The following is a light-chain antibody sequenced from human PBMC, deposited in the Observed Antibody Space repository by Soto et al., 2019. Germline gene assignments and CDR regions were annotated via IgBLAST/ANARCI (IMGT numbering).Light chain of an antibody. CDR2: AAS. J-gene: IGKJ2*01. CDR3: QQSYFTFFT. CDR1: QNINNY. V-gene: IGKV1-39*01. Sequence: DIPMTQSPSSLSASVGDRVTITCRAGQNINNYLNWYQQKPGKAPKLLIYAASSLQSGVPSRFIGSGSVTDFTLTISSLQPEDFATYYCQQSYFTFFTCGQGTKLEIK.